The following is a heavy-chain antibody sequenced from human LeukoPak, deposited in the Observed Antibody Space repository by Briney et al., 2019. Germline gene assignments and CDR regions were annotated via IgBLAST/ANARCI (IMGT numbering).Heavy chain of an antibody. V-gene: IGHV3-30*18. J-gene: IGHJ6*04. D-gene: IGHD2-2*01. CDR2: ISYDGSNK. CDR3: AKVGDCSSTSCYLYYYYYYGMDV. Sequence: HAGRSLRLSCAASGFTFSSYGMHWVRQAPGKGLEWVAVISYDGSNKYYADSVKGRFTISRDNSKNTLYLQMNSLRAEDSAVYYCAKVGDCSSTSCYLYYYYYYGMDVWGKGTTVTVSS. CDR1: GFTFSSYG.